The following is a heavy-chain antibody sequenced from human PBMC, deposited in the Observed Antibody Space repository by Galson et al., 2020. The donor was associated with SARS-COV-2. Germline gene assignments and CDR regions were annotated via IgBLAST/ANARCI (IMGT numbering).Heavy chain of an antibody. CDR1: GFSLNTGGAG. V-gene: IGHV2-5*02. J-gene: IGHJ4*01. D-gene: IGHD1-26*01. Sequence: SGPTLVKPTQTLTLTCTFSGFSLNTGGAGVGWIRQPPGKALEWHALLYWDDDRRSSPSLKTRLTITKDTSKNQVALTLTNMGPADTATHYCARLPGELTADYFDYGSHGTLVAVSS. CDR2: LYWDDDR. CDR3: ARLPGELTADYFDY.